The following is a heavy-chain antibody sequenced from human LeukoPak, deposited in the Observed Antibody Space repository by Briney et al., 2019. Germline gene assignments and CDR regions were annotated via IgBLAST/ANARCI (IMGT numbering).Heavy chain of an antibody. Sequence: PGGSLRLSCAASGFTFSSYAMSWVRQAPGKGLEWVSAISGSGGSTYYADSVKGRFTISRDNSKNTLYLQMNSLRAEDTAVYYCAKDSSSGYDPAPIKEDYWGQGTLVTVSS. J-gene: IGHJ4*02. CDR3: AKDSSSGYDPAPIKEDY. CDR1: GFTFSSYA. V-gene: IGHV3-23*01. D-gene: IGHD5-12*01. CDR2: ISGSGGST.